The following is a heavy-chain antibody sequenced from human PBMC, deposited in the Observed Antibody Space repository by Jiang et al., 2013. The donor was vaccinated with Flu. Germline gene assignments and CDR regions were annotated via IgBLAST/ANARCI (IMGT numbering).Heavy chain of an antibody. V-gene: IGHV4-31*03. CDR1: GGSINSVGYY. D-gene: IGHD5-24*01. CDR2: IYYSGKS. J-gene: IGHJ3*02. CDR3: ARGGRGAVDI. Sequence: SQTLSLTCSVSGGSINSVGYYWSWIRQHPGKGLEWIGYIYYSGKSYSNPSLQSRAIITLDTSKNHFSLTLNSVTAADTAVYYCARGGRGAVDIWGQGTMVTVSS.